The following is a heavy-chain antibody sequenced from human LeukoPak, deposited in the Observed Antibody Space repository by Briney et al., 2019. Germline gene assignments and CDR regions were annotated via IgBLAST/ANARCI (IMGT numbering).Heavy chain of an antibody. D-gene: IGHD4-17*01. CDR3: ARGNPTVTPYDDFDI. CDR2: IIPIFGTA. CDR1: GGTFSSYA. V-gene: IGHV1-69*13. J-gene: IGHJ3*02. Sequence: ASVKVSCKASGGTFSSYAISWVRQAPGQGLEWMGGIIPIFGTANYAQEFQGRVTITADESTSTAYMELSSLRSEDTAVYYCARGNPTVTPYDDFDIWGQGTMVTVSS.